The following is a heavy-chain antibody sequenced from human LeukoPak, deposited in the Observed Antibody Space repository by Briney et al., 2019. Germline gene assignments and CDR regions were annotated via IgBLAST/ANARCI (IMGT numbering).Heavy chain of an antibody. CDR3: AREGDCSSTNCYSFDY. V-gene: IGHV6-1*01. CDR1: GDSVSSNSAA. D-gene: IGHD2-2*01. CDR2: TYYRSKWYN. Sequence: SQTLSLTCAISGDSVSSNSAAWNWIRQSPSRGLEWLGRTYYRSKWYNDYAVSVKSRATINPDTSGNQFSLRLNSVTPEDTAVYYCAREGDCSSTNCYSFDYWGQGTLVTVSS. J-gene: IGHJ4*02.